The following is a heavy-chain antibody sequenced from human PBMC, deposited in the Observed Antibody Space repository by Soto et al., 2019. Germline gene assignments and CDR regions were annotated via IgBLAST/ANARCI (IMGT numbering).Heavy chain of an antibody. CDR3: ARGTPATRPPRGYMDV. D-gene: IGHD5-12*01. J-gene: IGHJ6*03. V-gene: IGHV1-46*03. CDR2: INPSGGST. CDR1: GYTFTSYY. Sequence: ASVKVSCKASGYTFTSYYMHWVRQAPGQGLEWMGIINPSGGSTSYAQKFQGRVTMTRDTFTSTVYMELSSLRSEDTAVYYCARGTPATRPPRGYMDVWGKGTTVTVSS.